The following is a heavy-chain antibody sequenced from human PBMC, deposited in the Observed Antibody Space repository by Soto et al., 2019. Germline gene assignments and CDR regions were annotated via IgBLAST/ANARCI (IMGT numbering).Heavy chain of an antibody. CDR3: AKGSSSSRPYYFDH. J-gene: IGHJ4*02. V-gene: IGHV3-23*01. Sequence: GGSLRLSCVASGFSFNNYAMSWVRQAPGKGLEWVSGITGSGGSTYHADSVKGRLTISRDNSKTTLYLQMRSLRADDTAVYYCAKGSSSSRPYYFDHWGQGMLVTVSS. CDR1: GFSFNNYA. CDR2: ITGSGGST. D-gene: IGHD1-26*01.